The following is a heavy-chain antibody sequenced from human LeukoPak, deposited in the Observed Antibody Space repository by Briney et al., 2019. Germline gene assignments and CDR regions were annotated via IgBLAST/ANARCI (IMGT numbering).Heavy chain of an antibody. Sequence: PSETLSLTCTVSGYSISSGYYWGWIRQPPGRGLEWIASIYYRGSTHYNPSLASLKSRVTISGDTSKNQFSLKLSSVTAADTAVYYCARHRGYTYGTVRGWFDPWGQGTLVTVSS. J-gene: IGHJ5*02. CDR1: GYSISSGYY. CDR2: IYYRGST. V-gene: IGHV4-38-2*02. D-gene: IGHD5-18*01. CDR3: ARHRGYTYGTVRGWFDP.